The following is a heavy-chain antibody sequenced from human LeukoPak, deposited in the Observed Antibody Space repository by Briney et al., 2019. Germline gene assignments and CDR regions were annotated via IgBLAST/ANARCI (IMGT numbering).Heavy chain of an antibody. V-gene: IGHV3-30-3*01. CDR3: AQEVTAFYYHYAMDV. J-gene: IGHJ6*02. CDR1: GFTFSNYI. D-gene: IGHD2-21*02. CDR2: ISFDGGNK. Sequence: PGGSLRLSCAASGFTFSNYILHWVRQAPGKGLEWVALISFDGGNKYYVDSVKGRFTISRDNSKNTLYLQMNSLRPEDTALYFCAQEVTAFYYHYAMDVWGQGTTVTVSS.